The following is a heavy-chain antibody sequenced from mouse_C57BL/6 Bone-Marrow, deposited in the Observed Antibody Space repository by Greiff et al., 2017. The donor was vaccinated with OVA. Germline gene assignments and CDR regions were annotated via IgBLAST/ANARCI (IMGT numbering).Heavy chain of an antibody. D-gene: IGHD1-1*01. CDR1: GYTFTSYW. V-gene: IGHV1-55*01. J-gene: IGHJ3*01. CDR3: AREGFTTVVATPFAY. Sequence: QVQLQQPGAELVKPGASVKMSCKASGYTFTSYWITWVKQRPGQGLEWIGDIYPGSGSTNYNEKFKSKATLTVDTSSSTAYMQLSSLTSEDSAVYYCAREGFTTVVATPFAYWGQGTLVTVSA. CDR2: IYPGSGST.